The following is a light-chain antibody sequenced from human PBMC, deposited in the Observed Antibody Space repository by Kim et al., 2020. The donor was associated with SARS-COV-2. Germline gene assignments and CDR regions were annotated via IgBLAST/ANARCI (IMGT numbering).Light chain of an antibody. V-gene: IGKV3D-15*01. J-gene: IGKJ1*01. CDR2: ESS. Sequence: EIVMTQSPATLSVSPGERATLSCRASQSVSNNLAWYQQKSGQGPRLLIYESSTRATGIPARFSGSGSATEFTLTISSLQSEDFAVYYCQQYNNWPPWTFGQGTKVDIK. CDR3: QQYNNWPPWT. CDR1: QSVSNN.